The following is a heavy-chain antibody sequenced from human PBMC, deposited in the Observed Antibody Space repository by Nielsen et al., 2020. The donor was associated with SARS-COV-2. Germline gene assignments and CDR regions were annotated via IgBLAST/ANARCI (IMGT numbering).Heavy chain of an antibody. CDR3: ARTYCSGGSCPNDY. J-gene: IGHJ4*02. CDR2: VNYRGGT. V-gene: IGHV4-34*01. D-gene: IGHD2-15*01. Sequence: SETLSLTCAVYGGSFGGYYWSWIRQPPGKGLEWIGEVNYRGGTNYNPSLKSRVTISMDASKNQFSLKLSSVTAADTAVYYCARTYCSGGSCPNDYWGQGTLVTVSS. CDR1: GGSFGGYY.